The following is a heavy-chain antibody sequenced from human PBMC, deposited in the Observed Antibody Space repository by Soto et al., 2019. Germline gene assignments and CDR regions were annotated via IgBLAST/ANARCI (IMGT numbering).Heavy chain of an antibody. Sequence: SETLSLTCAVYGGSFSGYYWSWIRQPPGKGLEWIGEINHSGRTNYNPSLKSRVTISVDTSKNQFSLKLSSVTAADKAVYYCAREGADFCSGSNGWFDPWGQGTLVTVSS. D-gene: IGHD3-3*01. CDR3: AREGADFCSGSNGWFDP. J-gene: IGHJ5*02. CDR1: GGSFSGYY. V-gene: IGHV4-34*01. CDR2: INHSGRT.